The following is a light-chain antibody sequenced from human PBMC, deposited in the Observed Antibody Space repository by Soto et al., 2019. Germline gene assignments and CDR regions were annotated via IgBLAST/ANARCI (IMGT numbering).Light chain of an antibody. V-gene: IGLV2-14*01. CDR2: DVS. CDR3: QSYDRRLSGYV. CDR1: SGDVGAYNY. J-gene: IGLJ1*01. Sequence: QSVLTQPASVSGSPGQSITISCTGTSGDVGAYNYVSWYQQHPGKAPRLMIYDVSNRPSGVSNRFSGSKSGNTASLAITGLQAEDEADYYCQSYDRRLSGYVFGTGTKVTVL.